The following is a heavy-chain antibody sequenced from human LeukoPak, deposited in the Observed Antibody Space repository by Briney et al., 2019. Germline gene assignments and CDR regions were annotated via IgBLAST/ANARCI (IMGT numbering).Heavy chain of an antibody. Sequence: SETLSLTCAVYGGSFSGYYWSWIRQPPGKGLEWIGEIIHSVNTNYNPSLKSRVTISVDTSKNQFSLKLSSVTAADTAVYYCARGLISSSWRNNWFDPWGQGILVTVSS. V-gene: IGHV4-34*01. CDR1: GGSFSGYY. D-gene: IGHD6-13*01. CDR2: IIHSVNT. CDR3: ARGLISSSWRNNWFDP. J-gene: IGHJ5*02.